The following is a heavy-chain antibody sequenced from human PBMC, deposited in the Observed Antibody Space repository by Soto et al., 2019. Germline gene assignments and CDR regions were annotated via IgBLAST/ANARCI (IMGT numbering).Heavy chain of an antibody. D-gene: IGHD2-15*01. V-gene: IGHV1-8*01. J-gene: IGHJ4*02. CDR2: MNPDSGHA. CDR3: ERRPHCSGGICYYGLDN. CDR1: GYTFTNSD. Sequence: QVQLVQSGAEVKKPGASVKVSCKASGYTFTNSDINWVRQAPGQGLEWMGWMNPDSGHAAYAQKFQGRVTLTTSTSTYTLYMEMRSLGSEDTAVYYCERRPHCSGGICYYGLDNWGQGTLVTVSS.